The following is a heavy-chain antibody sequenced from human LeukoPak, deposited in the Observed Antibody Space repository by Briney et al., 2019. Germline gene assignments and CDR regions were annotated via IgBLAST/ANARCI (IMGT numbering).Heavy chain of an antibody. J-gene: IGHJ5*02. CDR1: GYTFTSYY. V-gene: IGHV1-46*03. D-gene: IGHD3-16*01. CDR3: ATDGRGGSHNWFDP. Sequence: GASVKVSCKASGYTFTSYYMHWVRQAPGQGLEWMGIINPSGGSTSSAQKFQGRVTMTRDTSTSAVYMELSSLRSETTAVYHFATDGRGGSHNWFDPWGQGTLVTVSS. CDR2: INPSGGST.